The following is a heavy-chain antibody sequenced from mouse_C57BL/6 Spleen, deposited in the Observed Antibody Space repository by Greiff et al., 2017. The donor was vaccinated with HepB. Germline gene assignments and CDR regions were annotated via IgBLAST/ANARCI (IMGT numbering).Heavy chain of an antibody. J-gene: IGHJ1*03. CDR3: ARFYYGSSYTYFDV. CDR2: IRNKANGYTT. CDR1: GFTFTDYY. V-gene: IGHV7-3*01. D-gene: IGHD1-1*01. Sequence: EVQLVESGGGLVQPGGSLSLSCAASGFTFTDYYMSWVRQPPGKALEWLGFIRNKANGYTTAYSASVKGLFTISRDNSQSILYLQMNALRAEDSATYYCARFYYGSSYTYFDVWGTGTTVTVSS.